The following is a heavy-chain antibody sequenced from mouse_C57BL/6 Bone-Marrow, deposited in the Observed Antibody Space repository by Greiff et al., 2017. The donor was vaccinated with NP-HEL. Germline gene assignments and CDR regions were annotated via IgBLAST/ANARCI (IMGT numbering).Heavy chain of an antibody. CDR1: GYTFTSYW. D-gene: IGHD2-2*01. Sequence: VQLQQSGAELVRPGSSVKLSCKASGYTFTSYWMHWVKQRPIQGLEWIGNIDPSDSETHYNQKFKDKATLTVDKSSSTAYMQLSSLTSEDSAVYYCARGVTTRGYYAMDYWGQGTSVTVSS. CDR3: ARGVTTRGYYAMDY. J-gene: IGHJ4*01. V-gene: IGHV1-52*01. CDR2: IDPSDSET.